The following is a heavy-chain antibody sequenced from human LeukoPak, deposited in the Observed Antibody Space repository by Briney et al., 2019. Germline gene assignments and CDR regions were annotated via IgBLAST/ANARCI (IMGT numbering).Heavy chain of an antibody. CDR2: INTDGSST. V-gene: IGHV3-74*01. Sequence: QPGGSLRLSCAAPGFTFSSYWMHWVRQAPGKGLVWVSRINTDGSSTNYADSVKGRLSISRDNAKNTLYLQMNSLRAEDTAVYYCARVRGYDTSDYDYWGQGTLVTVSS. CDR1: GFTFSSYW. D-gene: IGHD3-22*01. CDR3: ARVRGYDTSDYDY. J-gene: IGHJ4*02.